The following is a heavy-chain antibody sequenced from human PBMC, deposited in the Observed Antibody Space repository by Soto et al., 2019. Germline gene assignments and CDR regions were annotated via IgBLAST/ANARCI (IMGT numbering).Heavy chain of an antibody. Sequence: QVQLVQSGGEVKKPGGSVTVSCKASGYTFINYHITWVRQAPGQGLEWMAWINTYNGMTDYAQRFQGRVTMTRDTSTSTAYMELRNLGSDHTAVYFCAKSPRGEMATDWGQGTLVTVSS. V-gene: IGHV1-18*01. CDR1: GYTFINYH. J-gene: IGHJ4*02. D-gene: IGHD5-12*01. CDR2: INTYNGMT. CDR3: AKSPRGEMATD.